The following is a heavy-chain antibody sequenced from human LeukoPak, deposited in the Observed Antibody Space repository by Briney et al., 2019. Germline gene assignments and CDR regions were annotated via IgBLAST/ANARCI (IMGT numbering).Heavy chain of an antibody. CDR1: GYTFTSYG. J-gene: IGHJ6*02. V-gene: IGHV1-18*01. CDR3: AVDYSNPHYYYGMDV. CDR2: ISAYNGNT. Sequence: GASVKLSCKASGYTFTSYGISWVRQPPGQGLEWMGWISAYNGNTNYAQKLQGRVTMTTDTSTSTAYMELRSLRSDDTAVYYCAVDYSNPHYYYGMDVWGQGTTVTVSS. D-gene: IGHD4-11*01.